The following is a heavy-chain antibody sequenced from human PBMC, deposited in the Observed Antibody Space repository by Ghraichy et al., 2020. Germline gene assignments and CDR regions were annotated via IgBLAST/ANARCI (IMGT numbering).Heavy chain of an antibody. J-gene: IGHJ4*02. Sequence: GGSLRLSCVASGFTFDDYAMHWVRQAPGKGLEWVSRISWDDGSTSYADSVKGRFSISRDNSKGSLYLQMVSLRAEDTALYYCAKDRDSSGYHYFDYWGQGTLVIVSS. CDR1: GFTFDDYA. CDR3: AKDRDSSGYHYFDY. CDR2: ISWDDGST. V-gene: IGHV3-43D*04. D-gene: IGHD3-22*01.